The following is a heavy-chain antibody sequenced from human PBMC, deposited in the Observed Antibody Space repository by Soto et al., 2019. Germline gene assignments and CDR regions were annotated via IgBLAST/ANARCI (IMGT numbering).Heavy chain of an antibody. V-gene: IGHV4-34*01. J-gene: IGHJ5*02. CDR3: ASGAGQFDP. CDR2: INHSRNT. CDR1: GASLSDNY. Sequence: SETRPLTCAVEGASLSDNYCNWLRQPPGKGLEWIGEINHSRNTNDNPSLRSRVTISIDKRKNPFSLTLRSVSPADTAVSYCASGAGQFDPWGQGT.